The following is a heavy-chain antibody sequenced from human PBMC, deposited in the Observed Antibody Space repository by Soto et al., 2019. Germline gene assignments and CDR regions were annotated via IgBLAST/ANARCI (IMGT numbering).Heavy chain of an antibody. D-gene: IGHD6-25*01. Sequence: KASETLSLTCTVSGGSISSSSYYWGWIRQPPGKGLEWIGSIYYSGSTYYNPSLKSRVTISVDTSKNQFSLKLSSVTAADTAVYYCARRRKADWFDPWGQGTLVTVSS. V-gene: IGHV4-39*01. J-gene: IGHJ5*02. CDR1: GGSISSSSYY. CDR3: ARRRKADWFDP. CDR2: IYYSGST.